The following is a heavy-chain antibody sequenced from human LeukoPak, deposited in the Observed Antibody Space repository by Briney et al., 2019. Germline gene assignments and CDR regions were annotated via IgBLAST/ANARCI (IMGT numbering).Heavy chain of an antibody. D-gene: IGHD2-2*01. CDR2: ISSSSSYI. Sequence: PGGSLRLSCAASGFTFSSYSMNWVRQAPGKGLEWVSSISSSSSYIYYADSVKGRFTISRDNAKNSLYLQMNSLRAEDTAVYYCAKDLVGVPAARLDYWGQGTLVTVSS. CDR1: GFTFSSYS. J-gene: IGHJ4*02. V-gene: IGHV3-21*01. CDR3: AKDLVGVPAARLDY.